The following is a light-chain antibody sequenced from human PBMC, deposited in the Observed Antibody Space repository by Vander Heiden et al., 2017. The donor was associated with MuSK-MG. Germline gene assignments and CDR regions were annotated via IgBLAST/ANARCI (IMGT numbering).Light chain of an antibody. J-gene: IGKJ4*01. V-gene: IGKV1-39*01. CDR2: AAS. CDR3: HQTDSNLSLP. CDR1: QSISSY. Sequence: DIHMTQSPSSLSESVGDRVTITCRASQSISSYLNWYQQKPGKAPKLLIYAASSLQSWVPSRFSGSGSGTDFPLTISSRQPEDFASYYCHQTDSNLSLPFGGGTKVEIK.